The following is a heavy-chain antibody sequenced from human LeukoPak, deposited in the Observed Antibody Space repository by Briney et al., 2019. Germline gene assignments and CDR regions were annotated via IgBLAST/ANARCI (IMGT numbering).Heavy chain of an antibody. CDR2: INPNSGGT. V-gene: IGHV1-2*02. CDR1: GYTFTGYY. D-gene: IGHD2-21*02. Sequence: AASVKVSCKASGYTFTGYYMHGVRPAPGQGLEWVGWINPNSGGTNYAQKLQGRVTMTTDTSTSTAYMELRSLRSDDTAVYYCARSQTVFALSNYYYYGMDVWGQGTTVTVSS. CDR3: ARSQTVFALSNYYYYGMDV. J-gene: IGHJ6*02.